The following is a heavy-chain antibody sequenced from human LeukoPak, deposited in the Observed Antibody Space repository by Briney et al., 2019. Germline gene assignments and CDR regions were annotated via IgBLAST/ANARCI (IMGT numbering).Heavy chain of an antibody. Sequence: GGSLRLSCAASGFTFSSYGMHWVRQAPGKGLEWVSAISGSGGSTYYADSVKGRFTISRDNSKNTLYLQMNSLRAEDTAVYYCARAPFTMIVVVITIDAFDIWGQGTMVTVSS. CDR1: GFTFSSYG. D-gene: IGHD3-22*01. V-gene: IGHV3-23*01. J-gene: IGHJ3*02. CDR3: ARAPFTMIVVVITIDAFDI. CDR2: ISGSGGST.